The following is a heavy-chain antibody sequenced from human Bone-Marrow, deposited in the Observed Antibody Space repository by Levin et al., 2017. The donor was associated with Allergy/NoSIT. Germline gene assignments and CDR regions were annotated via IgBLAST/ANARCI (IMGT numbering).Heavy chain of an antibody. CDR3: ARAAHYYDSSGYYRNWFDP. Sequence: GGSLRLSCAASGFTFSSYGMHWVRQAPGKGLEWVAVIWYDGSNKYYADSVKGRFTISRDNSKNTLYLQMNSLRAEDTAVYYCARAAHYYDSSGYYRNWFDPWGQGTLVTVSS. D-gene: IGHD3-22*01. CDR2: IWYDGSNK. CDR1: GFTFSSYG. V-gene: IGHV3-33*01. J-gene: IGHJ5*02.